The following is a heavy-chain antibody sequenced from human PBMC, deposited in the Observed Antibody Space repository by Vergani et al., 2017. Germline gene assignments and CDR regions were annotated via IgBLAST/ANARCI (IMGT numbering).Heavy chain of an antibody. CDR1: GFTFSSYN. J-gene: IGHJ4*02. Sequence: EVQLVESGGGLVQPGGSLRLSCTASGFTFSSYNMNWVREAPGKGLEWVSYISRRSDTIYYAYSGKGRFTVSRDNAKNSLFMQLNGLRAEDTAVYYCARLNSFDLSGFPEYWGQGTLVTVSS. CDR3: ARLNSFDLSGFPEY. V-gene: IGHV3-48*01. D-gene: IGHD3-22*01. CDR2: ISRRSDTI.